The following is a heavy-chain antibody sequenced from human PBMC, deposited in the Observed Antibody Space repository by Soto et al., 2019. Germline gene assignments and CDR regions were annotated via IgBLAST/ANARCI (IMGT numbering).Heavy chain of an antibody. CDR3: GKDLPTGTPPPYFDY. Sequence: EVQLVESGGGLVQPGGSLRLSCAGSGFTLSSYWMHWVRQAPGKGLEWVSRIDRDETFTTYADSVKGRFTISRDNAKNTLYRQMHSLRVEDKAVYYCGKDLPTGTPPPYFDYWGQGTLVTVSS. D-gene: IGHD1-1*01. V-gene: IGHV3-74*01. J-gene: IGHJ4*02. CDR1: GFTLSSYW. CDR2: IDRDETFT.